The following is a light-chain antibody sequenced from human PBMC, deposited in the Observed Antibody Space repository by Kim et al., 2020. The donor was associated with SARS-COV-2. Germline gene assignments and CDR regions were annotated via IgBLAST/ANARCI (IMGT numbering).Light chain of an antibody. CDR3: QQYNNWPPT. J-gene: IGKJ1*01. CDR2: DAS. Sequence: SPGEKATLSCRASQSVSSNLAWYQQKPGQAPRLLIRDASTRATGIPDRFSGSGSGTEFTLTISSLQSEDFAIYCCQQYNNWPPTFGQGTKVDIK. CDR1: QSVSSN. V-gene: IGKV3-15*01.